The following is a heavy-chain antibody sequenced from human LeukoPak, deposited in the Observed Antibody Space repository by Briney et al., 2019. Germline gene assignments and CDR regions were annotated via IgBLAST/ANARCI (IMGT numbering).Heavy chain of an antibody. CDR1: GGSISSYY. CDR2: IYYSGST. J-gene: IGHJ2*01. D-gene: IGHD6-19*01. V-gene: IGHV4-59*01. Sequence: SETLSLTCTVSGGSISSYYWSWIRQPPGKGLEWIGYIYYSGSTNYNPSLKSRVTISVDTSKNQFSLKLSSVTAADTAVYYCARYSSGWTAYWYFDLWGRGTLATVSS. CDR3: ARYSSGWTAYWYFDL.